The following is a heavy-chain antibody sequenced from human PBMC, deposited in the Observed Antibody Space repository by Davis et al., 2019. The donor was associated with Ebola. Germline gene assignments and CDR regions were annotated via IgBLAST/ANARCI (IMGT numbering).Heavy chain of an antibody. CDR3: ARDPYSRYGNYYYGMDV. Sequence: GESLKISCAASGFTFSRYWMSWVRQAPGKGLEWVANIKTDGTEGYYADSVQGRFTISRDNAKNSLYLQMNSLRAEDTAVYYCARDPYSRYGNYYYGMDVWGQGTTVTVSS. CDR2: IKTDGTEG. CDR1: GFTFSRYW. D-gene: IGHD6-13*01. V-gene: IGHV3-7*03. J-gene: IGHJ6*02.